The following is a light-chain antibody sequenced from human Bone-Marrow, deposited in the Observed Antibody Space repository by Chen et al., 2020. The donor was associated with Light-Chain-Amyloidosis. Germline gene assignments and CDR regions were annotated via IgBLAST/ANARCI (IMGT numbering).Light chain of an antibody. Sequence: SYELTQPPSVSVSPGQTARITCSGDDLPTKYAYWYQQKPGQAPVLVIHRDTERPSGISERFSGYSSGTAAPLTIGGVQGEDEADYHCQSADSSGTYEVIFGGGTKLTVL. CDR2: RDT. J-gene: IGLJ2*01. CDR3: QSADSSGTYEVI. V-gene: IGLV3-25*03. CDR1: DLPTKY.